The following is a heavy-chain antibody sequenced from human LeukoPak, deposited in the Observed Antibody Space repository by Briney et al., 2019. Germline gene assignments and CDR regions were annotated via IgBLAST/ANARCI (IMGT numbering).Heavy chain of an antibody. V-gene: IGHV3-21*01. CDR3: ARDLVGFGELDY. CDR1: GFTFRSYS. CDR2: ISSSSSYI. J-gene: IGHJ4*02. D-gene: IGHD3-10*01. Sequence: GGSLRLSCAASGFTFRSYSMNWVRQAPGKGLEWVSSISSSSSYIYYADSVKGRFTISRDNAKNSLYLQMNSLRAEDTAVYYCARDLVGFGELDYWGQGTLVTVSS.